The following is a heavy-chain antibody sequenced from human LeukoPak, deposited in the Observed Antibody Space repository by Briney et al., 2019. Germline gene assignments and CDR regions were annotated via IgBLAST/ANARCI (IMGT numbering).Heavy chain of an antibody. V-gene: IGHV7-4-1*02. CDR3: ARGYYDFWSGYHAQYFRH. CDR1: GYTFSSYA. J-gene: IGHJ1*01. Sequence: ASVKVSCKASGYTFSSYALHWVRQAPGQGLEWMGWINTNTENPTYAQDFTGRFVFSLDTSVSTAYLQINSLKAEDTAVYYCARGYYDFWSGYHAQYFRHWGQGTLVTVSS. CDR2: INTNTENP. D-gene: IGHD3-3*01.